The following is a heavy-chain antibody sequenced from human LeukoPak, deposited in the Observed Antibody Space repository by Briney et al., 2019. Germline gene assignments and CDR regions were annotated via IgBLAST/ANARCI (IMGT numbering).Heavy chain of an antibody. CDR1: GGSFSGYY. V-gene: IGHV4-34*01. CDR3: ARGRYSSSWYLDY. Sequence: SETLSLTCAVYGGSFSGYYWSWIRQPPGKGLEWIGEINHSGSTNYNPSLKSRVTISVDTSKNQFSLRLSSVTAADTAVYYCARGRYSSSWYLDYWGQGALVTVSS. J-gene: IGHJ4*02. D-gene: IGHD6-13*01. CDR2: INHSGST.